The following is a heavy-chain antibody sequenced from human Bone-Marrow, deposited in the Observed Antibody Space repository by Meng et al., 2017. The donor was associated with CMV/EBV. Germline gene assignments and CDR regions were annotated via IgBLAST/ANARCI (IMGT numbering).Heavy chain of an antibody. Sequence: SETLSLTCTVSGGSISSYYWSWIRQPPGKGLEWIGYIYYSGSTNYNPSLKSRVTMSVDTSKNQFSLKLSSVTAADTAVYYCARGGGRRRDAFDIWGQWQRVTVSS. V-gene: IGHV4-59*01. J-gene: IGHJ3*02. CDR3: ARGGGRRRDAFDI. D-gene: IGHD3-16*01. CDR2: IYYSGST. CDR1: GGSISSYY.